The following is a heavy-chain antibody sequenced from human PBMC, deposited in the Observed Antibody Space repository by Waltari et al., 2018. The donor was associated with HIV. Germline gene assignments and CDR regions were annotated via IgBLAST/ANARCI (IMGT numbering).Heavy chain of an antibody. J-gene: IGHJ6*02. CDR2: IYYSGST. D-gene: IGHD2-15*01. V-gene: IGHV4-39*01. Sequence: QLQLQESGPGLVKPSETLSLTCTVSGSSISSISYYWVWIRQPPGKGLEWIGSIYYSGSTYYNPSLKSRVTISVDTSKNQFSLKLSSVTAADTAVYYCARRVGLNYYYGMDVWGQGTTVTVSS. CDR1: GSSISSISYY. CDR3: ARRVGLNYYYGMDV.